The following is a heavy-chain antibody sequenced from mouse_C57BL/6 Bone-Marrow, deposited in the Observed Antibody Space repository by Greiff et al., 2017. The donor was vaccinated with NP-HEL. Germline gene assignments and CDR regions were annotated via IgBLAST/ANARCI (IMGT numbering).Heavy chain of an antibody. CDR3: ASLLLPY. J-gene: IGHJ4*01. CDR1: GYAFSSSW. V-gene: IGHV1-82*01. D-gene: IGHD2-10*01. CDR2: IYPGDGDT. Sequence: QVQLKESGPELVKPGASVKISCKASGYAFSSSWMNWVKQRPGKGLEWIGRIYPGDGDTNYNGKFKGKATLTADKSSSTAYMQLSSLTSEDSAVYFCASLLLPYWGQGTSVTVSS.